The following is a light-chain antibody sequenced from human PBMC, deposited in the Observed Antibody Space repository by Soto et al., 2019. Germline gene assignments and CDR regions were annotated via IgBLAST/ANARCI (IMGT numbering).Light chain of an antibody. CDR2: GAS. J-gene: IGKJ1*01. V-gene: IGKV3-20*01. CDR1: QSISSTY. Sequence: EIVLTQSPGTLSLSPGERATLSCRASQSISSTYLAWYRQKPGQAPSLLIFGASNRASGIPDRFSGSGSGTGFALNISRLEPEDFAVYYCKQYADTPRTFGKGTTVEIK. CDR3: KQYADTPRT.